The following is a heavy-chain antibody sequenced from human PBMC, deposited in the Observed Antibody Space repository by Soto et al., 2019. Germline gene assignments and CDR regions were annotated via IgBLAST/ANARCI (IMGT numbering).Heavy chain of an antibody. CDR2: INADGSIT. D-gene: IGHD1-26*01. V-gene: IGHV3-74*01. J-gene: IGHJ1*01. Sequence: GGSLRLSCAASGFTFSAYWMHWVRQAPGKGLVWLSRINADGSITTYADFVEGRFTISGDNARNTVFLQMNSLRGEDTAVYDCARNSEGHYHWGRGSRVSVSS. CDR1: GFTFSAYW. CDR3: ARNSEGHYH.